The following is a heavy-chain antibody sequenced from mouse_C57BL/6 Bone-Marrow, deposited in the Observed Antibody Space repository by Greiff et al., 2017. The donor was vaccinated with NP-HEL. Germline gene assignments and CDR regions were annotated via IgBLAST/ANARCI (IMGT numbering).Heavy chain of an antibody. CDR3: ARAYYGYDVAYYYAMDY. CDR2: INPSTGGT. CDR1: GYSFTGYY. V-gene: IGHV1-42*01. D-gene: IGHD2-9*01. Sequence: EVKLVESGPELVKPGASVKISCKASGYSFTGYYMNWVKQSPEKSLEWIGEINPSTGGTTYNQKFKAKATLTVDKSSSTAYMQLKSLTSEDSAVYYCARAYYGYDVAYYYAMDYWGQGTSVTVSS. J-gene: IGHJ4*01.